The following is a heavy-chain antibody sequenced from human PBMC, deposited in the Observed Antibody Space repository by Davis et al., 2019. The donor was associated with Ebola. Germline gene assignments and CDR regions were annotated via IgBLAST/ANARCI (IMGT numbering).Heavy chain of an antibody. J-gene: IGHJ4*02. V-gene: IGHV1-2*06. Sequence: AASVKVSCKASGYTFTDYYMHWVRQAPGQGLEWMGRINPNSGRTNYVQKFLGRVTMTPDTSINPAYMELSRLRSDDTAIYYCTRGIEMSTVVRDYWGQGTLVTVSS. D-gene: IGHD5-24*01. CDR1: GYTFTDYY. CDR2: INPNSGRT. CDR3: TRGIEMSTVVRDY.